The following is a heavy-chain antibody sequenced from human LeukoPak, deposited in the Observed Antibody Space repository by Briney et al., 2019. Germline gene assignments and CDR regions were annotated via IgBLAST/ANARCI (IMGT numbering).Heavy chain of an antibody. Sequence: GGSLRLSCAASGFTFSSYEMNWVRQAPGKGLEWVSYISSSSSTIYYADSVKGRFTISRDNAKNSLYLQMNSLRAEDTAVYYCARDHTEGAFDIWGQGTMVTVSS. CDR1: GFTFSSYE. CDR2: ISSSSSTI. V-gene: IGHV3-48*03. J-gene: IGHJ3*02. CDR3: ARDHTEGAFDI.